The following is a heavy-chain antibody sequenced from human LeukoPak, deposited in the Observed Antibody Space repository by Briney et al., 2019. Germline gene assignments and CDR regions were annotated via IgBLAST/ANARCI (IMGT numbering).Heavy chain of an antibody. Sequence: PSETLSLTCTVSGGSISSSSYYWGWVRQPPGKGLEWIGSIYYTGNTYYNASLKSQVSISIDTSKNQFSLRLTSVTAADTAVYFCARQTGSGLFILPGGQGTLVTVSS. V-gene: IGHV4-39*01. CDR2: IYYTGNT. D-gene: IGHD3/OR15-3a*01. J-gene: IGHJ4*02. CDR3: ARQTGSGLFILP. CDR1: GGSISSSSYY.